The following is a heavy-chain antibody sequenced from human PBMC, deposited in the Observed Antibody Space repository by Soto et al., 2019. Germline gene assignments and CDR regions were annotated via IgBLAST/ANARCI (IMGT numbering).Heavy chain of an antibody. CDR2: ISYDGTSQ. Sequence: PGGSLRLSCAASGFTFSSYPMHWVRQTPGKGLEWVALISYDGTSQYYADSVKGRFTISRDNSKNRLYLQMSSLRTEDSAVYYCARDTMDYSASSGYFTSWGQGNLVTVSS. CDR1: GFTFSSYP. D-gene: IGHD3-22*01. J-gene: IGHJ1*01. CDR3: ARDTMDYSASSGYFTS. V-gene: IGHV3-30-3*01.